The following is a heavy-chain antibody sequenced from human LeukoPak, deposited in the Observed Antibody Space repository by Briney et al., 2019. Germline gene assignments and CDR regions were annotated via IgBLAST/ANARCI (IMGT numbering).Heavy chain of an antibody. V-gene: IGHV3-53*01. CDR3: ARKIYGDYGLDY. CDR1: GITFSDFY. CDR2: IYSGGST. D-gene: IGHD4-17*01. J-gene: IGHJ4*02. Sequence: PGGSLRLSCAASGITFSDFYMSWVRQAPGKGLEWVSVIYSGGSTYYADSVKGRFTISRDNSKNTLYLQMNSLRAEDTAVYYCARKIYGDYGLDYWGQGTLVTVSS.